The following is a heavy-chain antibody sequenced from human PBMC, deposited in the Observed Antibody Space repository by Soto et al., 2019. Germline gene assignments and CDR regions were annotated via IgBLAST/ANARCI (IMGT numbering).Heavy chain of an antibody. D-gene: IGHD3-3*01. CDR2: INAANGNT. V-gene: IGHV1-3*01. CDR1: GYIFTNYA. J-gene: IGHJ6*02. Sequence: ASVKVSCKASGYIFTNYAMHWVRQAPGQRLEWMGWINAANGNTKYSQKFQGRVTITRDTSASTAYMELSSLRSEDTAVYYCAVPTVTIFGVVTTPDYYGMDVWGQGTTVTVSS. CDR3: AVPTVTIFGVVTTPDYYGMDV.